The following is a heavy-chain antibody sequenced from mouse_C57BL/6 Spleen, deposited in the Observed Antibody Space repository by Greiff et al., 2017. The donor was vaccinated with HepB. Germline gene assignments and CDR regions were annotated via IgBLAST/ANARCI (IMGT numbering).Heavy chain of an antibody. D-gene: IGHD2-4*01. J-gene: IGHJ3*01. Sequence: QVQLQQPGAELVKPGASVKLSCKASGYTFTSYWMHWVKHRPGRGLEWIGRIDPNSGGTKYNEKFKSKATLTVDKPSSTAYMQLSSLTSEDSAVYYGARGALYDYDGAWFAYWGQGTLVTVSA. CDR1: GYTFTSYW. CDR3: ARGALYDYDGAWFAY. CDR2: IDPNSGGT. V-gene: IGHV1-72*01.